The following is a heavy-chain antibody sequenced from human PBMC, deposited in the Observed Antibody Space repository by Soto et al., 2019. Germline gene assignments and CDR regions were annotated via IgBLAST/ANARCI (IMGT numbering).Heavy chain of an antibody. D-gene: IGHD2-15*01. CDR3: ARGSPGGYRIDV. V-gene: IGHV3-48*02. Sequence: EVPLVESGGGLVQPGGSLRLSCAASGFTFSDYSINWVRQAPGKGLEWVAYISSSSINIYYADSVKGRFTVSRDNAKSSLSLRVNSLRDEDTAVYSCARGSPGGYRIDVWGQGTTVTVSS. CDR2: ISSSSINI. J-gene: IGHJ6*02. CDR1: GFTFSDYS.